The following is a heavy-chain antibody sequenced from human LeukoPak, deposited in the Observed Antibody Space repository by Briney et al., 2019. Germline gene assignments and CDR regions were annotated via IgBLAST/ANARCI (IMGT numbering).Heavy chain of an antibody. Sequence: SSETLSLTCTVSGGSISSYYWSWIRQPPGKGLEWIGYIYYSGSTNYNPSLKSRVTISVDTSKNQFSLKLSSVTAADTAVYYCARGGVAVARMSWFDPWGQGTLVTVSS. D-gene: IGHD6-19*01. CDR1: GGSISSYY. CDR3: ARGGVAVARMSWFDP. J-gene: IGHJ5*02. V-gene: IGHV4-59*08. CDR2: IYYSGST.